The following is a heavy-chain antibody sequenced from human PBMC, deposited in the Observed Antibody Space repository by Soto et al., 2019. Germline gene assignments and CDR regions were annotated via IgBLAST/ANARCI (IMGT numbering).Heavy chain of an antibody. J-gene: IGHJ6*02. CDR1: GFTFSSYG. CDR2: IWYDGSNK. CDR3: ARGNYLQHYYYYYGMDV. Sequence: GGSLRLSCAASGFTFSSYGMHWVRQAPGKGLEWVAVIWYDGSNKYYADSVKGRFTISRDNSKNTLYLQMNSLRAEDTAVYYCARGNYLQHYYYYYGMDVWGQGTTVTVSS. V-gene: IGHV3-33*01. D-gene: IGHD4-4*01.